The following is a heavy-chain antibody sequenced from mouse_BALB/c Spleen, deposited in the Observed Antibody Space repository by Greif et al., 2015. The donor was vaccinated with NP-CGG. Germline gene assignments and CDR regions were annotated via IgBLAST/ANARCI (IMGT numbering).Heavy chain of an antibody. D-gene: IGHD1-1*01. J-gene: IGHJ3*01. CDR1: GYTFTDYN. V-gene: IGHV1S29*02. CDR2: IYPYNGGT. CDR3: VRGRGISVEAWFAY. Sequence: EVQVVESGPELVKPGASVKISCKASGYTFTDYNMHWVKQSHGKSLEWIGYIYPYNGGTGYNQKFKNKATLTVDNSSSAACMELRGVTAEDSAVYCCVRGRGISVEAWFAYGGQGTLVTVSA.